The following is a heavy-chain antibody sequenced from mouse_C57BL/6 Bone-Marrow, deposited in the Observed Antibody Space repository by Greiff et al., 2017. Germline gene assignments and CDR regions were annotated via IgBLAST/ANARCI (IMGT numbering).Heavy chain of an antibody. CDR2: IYPRSGNT. CDR3: AREGYSSGYC. D-gene: IGHD3-2*02. Sequence: QVTLKESGAELARPGASVKLSCKASGYTFTSYGISWVKQRTGQGLEWIGEIYPRSGNTYYNEKFKGKATLTADKSSSTAYMELRSLTSEDSAVYFCAREGYSSGYCWGQGTTLTVSS. CDR1: GYTFTSYG. J-gene: IGHJ2*01. V-gene: IGHV1-81*01.